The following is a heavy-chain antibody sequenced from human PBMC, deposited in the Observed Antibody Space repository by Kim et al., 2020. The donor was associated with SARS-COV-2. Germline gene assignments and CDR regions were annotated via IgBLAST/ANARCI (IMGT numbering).Heavy chain of an antibody. Sequence: GGSLRLSCTASGFTFSSYWMNWVRQAPGKGLEWVANIKRDGSEKYYVDSVEVRFTISRDNTENSLYLQMNRLRADDTAVYYCARGIAGDVWGQGTMVTVSS. CDR1: GFTFSSYW. D-gene: IGHD6-13*01. CDR3: ARGIAGDV. CDR2: IKRDGSEK. J-gene: IGHJ3*01. V-gene: IGHV3-7*03.